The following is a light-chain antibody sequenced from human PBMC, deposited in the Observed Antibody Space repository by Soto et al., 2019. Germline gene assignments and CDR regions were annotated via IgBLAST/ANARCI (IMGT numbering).Light chain of an antibody. J-gene: IGLJ3*02. CDR3: GTWDSSLSAGRV. V-gene: IGLV1-51*01. CDR2: DND. Sequence: QSVLTQPPSVSAAPGQKVTISCSGSTSNIENNYVSWFQQFPGTAPRLLIYDNDKRPSGIPDRFSGSKSGTSATLVITGLQTGDEADYYCGTWDSSLSAGRVFGGGTKLTVL. CDR1: TSNIENNY.